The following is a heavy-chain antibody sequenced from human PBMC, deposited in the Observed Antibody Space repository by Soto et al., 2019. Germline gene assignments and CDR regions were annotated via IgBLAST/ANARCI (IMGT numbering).Heavy chain of an antibody. V-gene: IGHV3-23*01. D-gene: IGHD3-10*01. J-gene: IGHJ4*02. Sequence: VQLLESGGGLVQPGGSLRISCAASGFTFSSYAMSWVHQAPGKGLEWVSAISGSGGSTYYADSVKGRFTISRDNSKNTLYLQMNSLRAEDTAVYYCAKDWLAVRGEPPTDWGQGTLVTVSS. CDR3: AKDWLAVRGEPPTD. CDR2: ISGSGGST. CDR1: GFTFSSYA.